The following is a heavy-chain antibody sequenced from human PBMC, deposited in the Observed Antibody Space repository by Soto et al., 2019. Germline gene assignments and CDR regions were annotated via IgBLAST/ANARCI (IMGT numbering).Heavy chain of an antibody. D-gene: IGHD3-3*01. CDR2: IYYSGST. CDR1: GGSISRGDYF. J-gene: IGHJ6*02. CDR3: ARRGVNNDFWSGYSSCYYYAMDV. Sequence: PSETLSLTCTVSGGSISRGDYFWSWIRQPPGRGLEWIGFIYYSGSTYYNPSLKSRLTLSMDTSKNEFSLKLTSVTAADTAVYYCARRGVNNDFWSGYSSCYYYAMDVWGQGTTVTVSS. V-gene: IGHV4-30-4*01.